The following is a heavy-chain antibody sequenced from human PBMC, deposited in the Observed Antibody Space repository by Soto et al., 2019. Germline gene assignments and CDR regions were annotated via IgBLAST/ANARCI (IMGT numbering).Heavy chain of an antibody. D-gene: IGHD4-17*01. Sequence: QVQLVESGGGVVQPGRSLRLSCAASGFIFSRYPMHWVRQAPGKELQWVALISDDGSTKYYADSVKGRFTISRDNSKNTLYLQMNGLSAEDTAVYYCTRADLTVTLSVFDPWGQGTLVTVSS. CDR2: ISDDGSTK. J-gene: IGHJ5*02. CDR1: GFIFSRYP. CDR3: TRADLTVTLSVFDP. V-gene: IGHV3-30-3*01.